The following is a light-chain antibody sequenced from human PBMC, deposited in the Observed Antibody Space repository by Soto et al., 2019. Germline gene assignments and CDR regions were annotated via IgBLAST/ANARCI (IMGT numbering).Light chain of an antibody. Sequence: EIVLTQSAATLSSFPGDRVTLSCRASQYINTRLAWYQQKPGQASRLLIYGASSRATGIPARFSGSGSGTEFTLTISSLQSEDFAVYYCQQYNNWPRTFGQGTKV. CDR1: QYINTR. V-gene: IGKV3D-15*01. CDR3: QQYNNWPRT. CDR2: GAS. J-gene: IGKJ1*01.